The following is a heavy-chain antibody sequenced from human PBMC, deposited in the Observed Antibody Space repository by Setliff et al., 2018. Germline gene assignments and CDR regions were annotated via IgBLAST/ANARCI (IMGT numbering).Heavy chain of an antibody. Sequence: PGGSLRLSCAGPGFTFSRYWMSWVRQAPGKGLEWVANIKQDGSEKYYVDSVKGRFTISRDNAKNSLYLQMNSLRAEDTAVYYCARDGGEYWGQGTLVTVSS. CDR3: ARDGGEY. J-gene: IGHJ4*02. V-gene: IGHV3-7*01. CDR1: GFTFSRYW. CDR2: IKQDGSEK. D-gene: IGHD3-16*01.